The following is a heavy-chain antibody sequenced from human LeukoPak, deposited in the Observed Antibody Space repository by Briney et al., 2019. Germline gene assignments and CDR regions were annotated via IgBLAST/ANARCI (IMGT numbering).Heavy chain of an antibody. Sequence: PSETLSLTCAVYGGSFSGYYWSWIRQPPGKGLEWIGEINHSGSTNYNPSLKSRVTISVDTSKNQFSLKLSSVTAADTAVYYCARDRGWCSSSSGKGGLDYWGQGTLVTVSS. CDR3: ARDRGWCSSSSGKGGLDY. V-gene: IGHV4-34*01. J-gene: IGHJ4*02. D-gene: IGHD6-6*01. CDR1: GGSFSGYY. CDR2: INHSGST.